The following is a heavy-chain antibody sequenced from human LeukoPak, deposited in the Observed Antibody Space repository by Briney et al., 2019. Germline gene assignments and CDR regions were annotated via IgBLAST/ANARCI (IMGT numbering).Heavy chain of an antibody. V-gene: IGHV3-30-3*01. CDR1: GFTFSSYA. CDR2: ISYDGSNK. D-gene: IGHD1-26*01. Sequence: GGSLRLSCAASGFTFSSYAMHWVRQAPGKGLEWVSVISYDGSNKYYADSVKGRFTISRGNSKNTLYLQMNSLRAEDTAVYYCARVSSGSYFSWYFQHWGQGTLVTVSS. CDR3: ARVSSGSYFSWYFQH. J-gene: IGHJ1*01.